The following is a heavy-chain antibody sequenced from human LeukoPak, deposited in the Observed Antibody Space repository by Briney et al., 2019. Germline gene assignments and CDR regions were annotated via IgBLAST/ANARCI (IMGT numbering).Heavy chain of an antibody. V-gene: IGHV4-38-2*02. CDR1: GYSISSGYY. Sequence: SETLSLTCTVSGYSISSGYYWGWIRQPPGKGLEWIGSIYHSGSTYYNPSLKSRVTISVDTSKNQFSLKLSSVTAADTAVYYCARVQLGDAFDIWGQGTVVTVSS. J-gene: IGHJ3*02. CDR3: ARVQLGDAFDI. D-gene: IGHD5-18*01. CDR2: IYHSGST.